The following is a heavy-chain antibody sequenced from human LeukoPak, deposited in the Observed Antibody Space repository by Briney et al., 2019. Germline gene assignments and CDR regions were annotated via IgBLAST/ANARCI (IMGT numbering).Heavy chain of an antibody. CDR3: ARVMGGSYFHAFDI. J-gene: IGHJ3*02. D-gene: IGHD1-26*01. CDR2: INPNSGGT. Sequence: ASVKVSCKASGYTFTGYYMHRVRQAPGQGLEWMGWINPNSGGTNYAQKFQGRVTMTRDTSISTAYMELSSLRSEDTAVYYCARVMGGSYFHAFDIWGQGTMVTVSS. V-gene: IGHV1-2*02. CDR1: GYTFTGYY.